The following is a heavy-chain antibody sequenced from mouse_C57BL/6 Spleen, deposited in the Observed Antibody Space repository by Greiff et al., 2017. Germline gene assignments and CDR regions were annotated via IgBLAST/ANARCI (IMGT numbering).Heavy chain of an antibody. CDR3: ARHPPGSSYPYYAMDY. J-gene: IGHJ4*01. CDR2: ISNGGGST. Sequence: EVQLVESGGGLVQPGGSLKLSCAASGFTFSDYYMYWVRQTPEKRLEWVAYISNGGGSTYYPDTVKGRFTISRDNAKNTLYLQMSRLKSEDTAMYYCARHPPGSSYPYYAMDYWGQGTSVTVSS. V-gene: IGHV5-12*01. CDR1: GFTFSDYY. D-gene: IGHD1-1*01.